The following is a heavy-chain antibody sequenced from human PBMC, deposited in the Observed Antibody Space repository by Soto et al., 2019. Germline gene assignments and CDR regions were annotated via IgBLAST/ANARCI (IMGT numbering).Heavy chain of an antibody. V-gene: IGHV3-30-3*01. J-gene: IGHJ6*02. D-gene: IGHD2-15*01. Sequence: QVQLVESGGGVVQPGRSLRLSCAASGFTFRSYAMHWVRQAPGKGLECVAVISYDGSNKFYRDSVQGRFTISRDNSKNTLYRQINSLRYEDTAVYYCARGDREDIAVVVGARPGEYGVDVWGQGTTVTVSS. CDR1: GFTFRSYA. CDR2: ISYDGSNK. CDR3: ARGDREDIAVVVGARPGEYGVDV.